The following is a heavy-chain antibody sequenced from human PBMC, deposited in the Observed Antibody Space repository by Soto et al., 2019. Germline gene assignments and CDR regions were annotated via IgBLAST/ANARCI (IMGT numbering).Heavy chain of an antibody. CDR1: GFTFSTYG. CDR3: ARAVGPFDY. D-gene: IGHD1-26*01. V-gene: IGHV3-33*01. CDR2: IWYDGSHK. J-gene: IGHJ4*02. Sequence: QVQLVESGGGVVQPGRSLRLSCAASGFTFSTYGMHWVRQAPGTGLEWVAVIWYDGSHKDYADSVKGRFTISRDNSKNTLYLXMXSLRVEDTGVYYCARAVGPFDYWGQGTLVAVSS.